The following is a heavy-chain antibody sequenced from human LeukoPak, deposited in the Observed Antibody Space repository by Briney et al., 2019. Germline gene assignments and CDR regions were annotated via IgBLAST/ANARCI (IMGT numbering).Heavy chain of an antibody. CDR3: ARGGITGTTLSGDY. J-gene: IGHJ4*02. V-gene: IGHV3-21*01. CDR1: GFTFSSYS. CDR2: ISSSSSYI. D-gene: IGHD1-7*01. Sequence: KTGGSLRLSCAASGFTFSSYSMNWVRQAPGKGLEWVSSISSSSSYIYYADSVKGRFTISRDNAKNSLYLQMNSLRAEDTAVYYCARGGITGTTLSGDYWGQGTLVTVSS.